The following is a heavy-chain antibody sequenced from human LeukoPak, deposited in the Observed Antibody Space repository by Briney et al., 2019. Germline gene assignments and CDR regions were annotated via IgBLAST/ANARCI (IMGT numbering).Heavy chain of an antibody. CDR2: IYHSGST. V-gene: IGHV4-30-2*01. CDR1: GGSISSGGYS. J-gene: IGHJ4*02. D-gene: IGHD6-13*01. Sequence: SETLSLTCAVSGGSISSGGYSWSWIRQPPGKGLEWIGYIYHSGSTYYNPSLKSRVTISVDRSKNQFSLKLSSVTAADTAVYYCARDRQQLVRGDSFDYWGPGTLVTVSS. CDR3: ARDRQQLVRGDSFDY.